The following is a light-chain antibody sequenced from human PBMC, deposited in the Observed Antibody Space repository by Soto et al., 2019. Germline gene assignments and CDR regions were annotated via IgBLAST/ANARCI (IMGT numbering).Light chain of an antibody. CDR2: SAS. J-gene: IGKJ2*01. Sequence: DIRMTQSPSSLSAFVGDTVTITCRASQDIIYYLAWYQQKPGKIPKLLIHSASTLQTGVQSRFSGTGSGTVFTLTINTRQPEDVAPYYCQQSNRAPNTFGEGSRLEIK. V-gene: IGKV1-27*01. CDR3: QQSNRAPNT. CDR1: QDIIYY.